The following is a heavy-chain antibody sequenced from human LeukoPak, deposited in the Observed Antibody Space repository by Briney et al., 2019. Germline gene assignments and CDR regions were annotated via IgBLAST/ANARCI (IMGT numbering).Heavy chain of an antibody. D-gene: IGHD1-14*01. Sequence: SETLSLTCAVYGGSFSGYYWSWIRRPPGKGLEWIGEINHSGSTNYNPSLKSRVTISGDKSKNQFSLKLSSVTAADTAVYYCARGGRISAGGIYYFDYWGQGTLVTVSS. CDR3: ARGGRISAGGIYYFDY. CDR2: INHSGST. CDR1: GGSFSGYY. V-gene: IGHV4-34*01. J-gene: IGHJ4*02.